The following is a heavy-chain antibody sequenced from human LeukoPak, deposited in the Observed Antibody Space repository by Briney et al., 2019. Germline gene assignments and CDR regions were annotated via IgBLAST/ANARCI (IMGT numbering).Heavy chain of an antibody. Sequence: ASVKVSCKASGYTFTSYYMHWVRQAPGRGLEWMGIINPSGGSTSYAQKFQGRVTMTRDTSTSTVYMELSSLRSEDTAVYYCARDPGKWELLPHLDYWGQGTLVTVSS. D-gene: IGHD1-26*01. CDR2: INPSGGST. J-gene: IGHJ4*02. CDR3: ARDPGKWELLPHLDY. CDR1: GYTFTSYY. V-gene: IGHV1-46*01.